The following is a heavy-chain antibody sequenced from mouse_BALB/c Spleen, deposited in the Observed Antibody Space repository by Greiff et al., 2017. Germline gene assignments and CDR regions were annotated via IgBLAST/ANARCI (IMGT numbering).Heavy chain of an antibody. CDR2: INSNGGST. CDR1: GFTFSSYG. V-gene: IGHV5-6-3*01. D-gene: IGHD1-1*01. J-gene: IGHJ3*01. Sequence: EVQLVESGGGLVQPGGSLKLSCAASGFTFSSYGMSWVRQTPDKRLELVATINSNGGSTYYPDSVKGRFTISRDNAKNTLYLQMSSLKSEDTAMYYCAREGYYGSSPWFAYWGQGTLVTVSA. CDR3: AREGYYGSSPWFAY.